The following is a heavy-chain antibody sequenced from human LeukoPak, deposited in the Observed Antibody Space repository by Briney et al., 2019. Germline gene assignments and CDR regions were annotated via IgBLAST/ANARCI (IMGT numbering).Heavy chain of an antibody. V-gene: IGHV3-30*02. CDR2: IRYDGSNK. J-gene: IGHJ3*02. D-gene: IGHD6-13*01. Sequence: GGSLRLSCAASGFTFSSYGMHWVRQAPGKGLEWVAFIRYDGSNKYYADSVKGRFTISRDNSKNTLYLQMNSLRAEDTAVYRCIALDAFDIWGQGTMVTVSS. CDR1: GFTFSSYG. CDR3: IALDAFDI.